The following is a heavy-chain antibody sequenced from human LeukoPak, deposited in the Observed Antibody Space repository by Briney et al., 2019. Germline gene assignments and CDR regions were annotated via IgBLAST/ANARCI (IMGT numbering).Heavy chain of an antibody. CDR1: GGTFSSYA. V-gene: IGHV1-69*04. J-gene: IGHJ3*02. Sequence: ASVKVSCKASGGTFSSYAISWVRQAPGQGLEWMGRIIPILGIANYAQKFQGRVTITADKSTGTAYMELSSLRSEDTAVYYCAKDPSYPHAFDIWGQGTMVTVSS. CDR3: AKDPSYPHAFDI. D-gene: IGHD1-26*01. CDR2: IIPILGIA.